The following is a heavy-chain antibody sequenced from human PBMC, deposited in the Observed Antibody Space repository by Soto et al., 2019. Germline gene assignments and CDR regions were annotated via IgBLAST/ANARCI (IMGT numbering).Heavy chain of an antibody. J-gene: IGHJ5*02. D-gene: IGHD2-2*01. CDR3: ARVIPGAEAWFDP. CDR1: GNTFTNFG. V-gene: IGHV1-18*01. CDR2: ISADTDDP. Sequence: QGQLVQSGAEVKKPGASVKVSCTASGNTFTNFGVTWVRQAPGQGLEWMGWISADTDDPNYAQKFQGRVTMTIDTSTSKAYLDLRSLTSDDTAVYYCARVIPGAEAWFDPWGQGTLVTVSS.